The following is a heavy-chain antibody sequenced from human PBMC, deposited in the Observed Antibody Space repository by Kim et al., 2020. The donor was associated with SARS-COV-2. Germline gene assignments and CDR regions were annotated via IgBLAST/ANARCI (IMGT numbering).Heavy chain of an antibody. J-gene: IGHJ6*02. Sequence: GGSLRLSCAASGFTFSSYGMHWVRQAPGKGLEWVAVISYDGSNKYYADSVKGRFTISRDNSKNTLYLQMNSLRAEDTAVYYCAKGALWFGERIGMDVWGQGTTVTVSS. CDR3: AKGALWFGERIGMDV. CDR1: GFTFSSYG. V-gene: IGHV3-30*18. D-gene: IGHD3-10*01. CDR2: ISYDGSNK.